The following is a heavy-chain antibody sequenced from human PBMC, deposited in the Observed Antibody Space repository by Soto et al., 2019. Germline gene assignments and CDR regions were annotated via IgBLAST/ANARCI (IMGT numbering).Heavy chain of an antibody. CDR2: MNPNSGDT. Sequence: QVQLVQSGSEVKKPGASVKVSCKASGYAFTSYDINWVRQATGQGLEWMGWMNPNSGDTGYVERFQGRVTMTRDTSITTAYMKLSSLRFKDTAVYYCARSLGSGNVNFDYWGQGTMVTVSS. J-gene: IGHJ4*02. CDR3: ARSLGSGNVNFDY. V-gene: IGHV1-8*01. CDR1: GYAFTSYD. D-gene: IGHD2-15*01.